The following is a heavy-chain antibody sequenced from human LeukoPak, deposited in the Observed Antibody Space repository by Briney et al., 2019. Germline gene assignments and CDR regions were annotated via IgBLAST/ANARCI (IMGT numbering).Heavy chain of an antibody. CDR2: ISYDGSNK. V-gene: IGHV3-30-3*01. Sequence: GRSLRLSCAASGFTFSTYAIHWVRQAPGKGLEWVAVISYDGSNKYYADSVKGRFTISRDNSKNTLYLQMNSLRSEDTAVYYCARDHRYCSSTSCPPDAFDIWGQGTMVTVSS. D-gene: IGHD2-2*01. CDR1: GFTFSTYA. CDR3: ARDHRYCSSTSCPPDAFDI. J-gene: IGHJ3*02.